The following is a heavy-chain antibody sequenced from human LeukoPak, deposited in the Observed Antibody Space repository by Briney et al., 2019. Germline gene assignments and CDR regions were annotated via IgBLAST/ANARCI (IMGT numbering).Heavy chain of an antibody. CDR2: IDCKSGAT. J-gene: IGHJ4*02. CDR1: EYTFTDYY. D-gene: IGHD3-10*01. CDR3: ARVTKWSYYSPDY. Sequence: GASVKVSCKASEYTFTDYYIHWMRQAPGQGLEWMGWIDCKSGATSYAQKFQGRVTMTRDTSISTAYMELSRLRSDDTAVYYCARVTKWSYYSPDYWGQGTLVTVSS. V-gene: IGHV1-2*02.